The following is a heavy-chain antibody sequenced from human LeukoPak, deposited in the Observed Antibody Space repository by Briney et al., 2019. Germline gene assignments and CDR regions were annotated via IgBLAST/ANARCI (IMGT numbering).Heavy chain of an antibody. V-gene: IGHV3-20*01. D-gene: IGHD3-10*01. CDR2: INWNGGST. J-gene: IGHJ6*03. CDR3: ARVVPPYYYYYMDV. CDR1: GFTFDDYG. Sequence: PGGSLRLSCAASGFTFDDYGMSWVRQAPGKGLEWVSGINWNGGSTGYADSVKGRFTISRDNAKNSLYLQMNSLRAEDTALYHCARVVPPYYYYYMDVWGKGTTVTVSS.